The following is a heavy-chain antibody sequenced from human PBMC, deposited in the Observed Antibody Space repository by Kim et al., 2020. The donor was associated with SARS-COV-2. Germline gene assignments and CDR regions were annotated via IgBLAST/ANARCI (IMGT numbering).Heavy chain of an antibody. CDR3: ARDWTLHYCSGGSCERGGHY. Sequence: ASVKVSCKASGYTFTSYYMHWVRQAPGQGLEWMGIINPSGGSTSYAQKFQGRVTMTRDTSTSTVYMELSSLRSEDTAVYYCARDWTLHYCSGGSCERGGHYWGQGTLVTVSS. CDR2: INPSGGST. V-gene: IGHV1-46*01. D-gene: IGHD2-15*01. J-gene: IGHJ4*02. CDR1: GYTFTSYY.